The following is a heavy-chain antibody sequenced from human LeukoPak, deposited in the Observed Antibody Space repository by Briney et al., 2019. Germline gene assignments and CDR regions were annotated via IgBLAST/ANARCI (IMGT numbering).Heavy chain of an antibody. D-gene: IGHD3-9*01. CDR3: GKTDIYFNPIDY. J-gene: IGHJ4*02. Sequence: PSETLSLTCTVSGVSISSSEWWIWVRQPPGQGLEWIGEIHRDGRTRYNPSLKSRVTMSMDYSKNQFSLSVTSVTAADTAIYYCGKTDIYFNPIDYWGPGSLVTVSS. CDR2: IHRDGRT. CDR1: GVSISSSEW. V-gene: IGHV4-4*02.